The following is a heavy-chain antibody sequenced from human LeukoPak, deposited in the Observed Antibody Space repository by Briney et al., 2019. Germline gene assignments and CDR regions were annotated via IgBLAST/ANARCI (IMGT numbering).Heavy chain of an antibody. Sequence: GGSLRLSCAASGFTFSTYSMNWVRQAPGKGLEWVSYISSSSSAIYFADSVKGRFTISRDNAKNSLYLQMNSLRVEDTAVYYCARGRDLFDSWGQGTPVTVSS. CDR1: GFTFSTYS. CDR3: ARGRDLFDS. V-gene: IGHV3-48*04. J-gene: IGHJ4*02. CDR2: ISSSSSAI.